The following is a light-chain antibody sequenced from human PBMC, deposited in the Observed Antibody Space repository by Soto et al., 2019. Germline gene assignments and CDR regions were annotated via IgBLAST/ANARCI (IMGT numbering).Light chain of an antibody. CDR3: QHRSNWPPI. CDR1: QSVSIY. CDR2: DTS. J-gene: IGKJ4*01. Sequence: EIVLTQSPATLSLSPGERATLSCRASQSVSIYLAWYQQKPGQAPRLLIYDTSNRATGIPARFSGSGSGTDFTLTISSLEPEDFAIYYCQHRSNWPPIFGGGTKVEIK. V-gene: IGKV3-11*01.